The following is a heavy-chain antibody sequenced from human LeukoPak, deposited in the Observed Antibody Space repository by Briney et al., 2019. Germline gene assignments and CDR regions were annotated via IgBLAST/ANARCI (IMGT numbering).Heavy chain of an antibody. CDR1: GGSFSGYY. CDR3: ARGPNYDILTGSPRGWFDP. CDR2: ISHSGST. D-gene: IGHD3-9*01. V-gene: IGHV4-34*01. J-gene: IGHJ5*02. Sequence: SETLSLTCAVYGGSFSGYYWSWIRQPPGKGLEWIGEISHSGSTNYNPSLKSRVTISVDTSKNQFSLKLSSVTAADTAVYYCARGPNYDILTGSPRGWFDPWGQGTLVTVSS.